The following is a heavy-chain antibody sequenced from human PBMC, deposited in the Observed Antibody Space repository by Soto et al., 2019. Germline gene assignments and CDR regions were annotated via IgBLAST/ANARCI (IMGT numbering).Heavy chain of an antibody. J-gene: IGHJ4*02. CDR1: GFTFSSYG. D-gene: IGHD3-16*01. CDR2: ISYDGSYK. V-gene: IGHV3-30*18. Sequence: QVQLVESGGGVVQPGRSLRLSCAASGFTFSSYGMHWVRQAPGRGLEWVAVISYDGSYKYYADSVKGRFTISRDNSKNTLYLQMNSLRAEDTAVYYCAKWNGGFDYWGQGTLVSVSS. CDR3: AKWNGGFDY.